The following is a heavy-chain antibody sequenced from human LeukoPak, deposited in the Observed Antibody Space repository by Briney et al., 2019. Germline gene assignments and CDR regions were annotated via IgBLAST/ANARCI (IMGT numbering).Heavy chain of an antibody. J-gene: IGHJ6*03. V-gene: IGHV3-30*04. CDR1: GFTFSSYA. D-gene: IGHD6-6*01. CDR3: AKEYSSSSSWYYYMDV. CDR2: ISYDGSNK. Sequence: GGSLRLSCAASGFTFSSYAMHWVRQAPGKGLEWVAVISYDGSNKYYADSVKGRFTISRDNSKNTLYLQVNSLRAEDTAVYYCAKEYSSSSSWYYYMDVWGKGTTVTVSS.